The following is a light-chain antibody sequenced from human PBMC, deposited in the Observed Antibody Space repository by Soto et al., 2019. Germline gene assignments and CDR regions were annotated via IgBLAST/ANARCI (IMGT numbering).Light chain of an antibody. CDR3: SSYAGSGTFEI. J-gene: IGLJ2*01. CDR1: TSDIGVYNY. CDR2: DVT. V-gene: IGLV2-14*01. Sequence: QSALTQPASVSGSPGQSVTISCTGTTSDIGVYNYVSWYQQHPGKAPKLMIYDVTNRPSGVSNRFSGSKSGNTASLTISGLQAEDEADYYCSSYAGSGTFEIFGGGTQLTVL.